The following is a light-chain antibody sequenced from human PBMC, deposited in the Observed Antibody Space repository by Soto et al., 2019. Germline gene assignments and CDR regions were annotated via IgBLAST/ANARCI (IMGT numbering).Light chain of an antibody. CDR1: SSNLGPPYD. CDR3: QSYDSSLSGYV. Sequence: QSVLTQPPSVSGAPGQRVTISFTGSSSNLGPPYDVHWYQQLPGTAPKLLIYANTNRPSGVPDRFSGSKSGTSASLAITGLQAEDEAHYYCQSYDSSLSGYVFVTGTKLTVL. J-gene: IGLJ1*01. CDR2: ANT. V-gene: IGLV1-40*01.